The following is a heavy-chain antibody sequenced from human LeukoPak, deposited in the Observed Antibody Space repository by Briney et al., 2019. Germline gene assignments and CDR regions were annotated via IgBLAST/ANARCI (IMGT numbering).Heavy chain of an antibody. V-gene: IGHV3-48*03. CDR3: ARPSRRSYNAFDI. J-gene: IGHJ3*02. CDR2: ISSGGGTI. CDR1: GFTFSSYE. D-gene: IGHD1-26*01. Sequence: GGSLRLSCAASGFTFSSYEMNWVRQAPGKGLEWVSYISSGGGTIYYADSVKGRFTISRDNAKNSLYLQMNSLRAEDTAVYYCARPSRRSYNAFDIWGQGTMVTVSS.